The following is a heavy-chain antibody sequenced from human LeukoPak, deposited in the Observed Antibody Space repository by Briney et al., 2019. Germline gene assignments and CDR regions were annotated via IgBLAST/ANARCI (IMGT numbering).Heavy chain of an antibody. J-gene: IGHJ2*01. Sequence: PSGTLSLTCAVSGGSISSSNWWSWVRQPPGKGLEWIGEIYHSGSTNYNPSLKSRVTISVDKSKNQFSLKLSSVAAADTAVYYCAREHSSGWDAPDWYFDLWGRGTLVTVSS. V-gene: IGHV4-4*02. CDR2: IYHSGST. CDR3: AREHSSGWDAPDWYFDL. CDR1: GGSISSSNW. D-gene: IGHD6-19*01.